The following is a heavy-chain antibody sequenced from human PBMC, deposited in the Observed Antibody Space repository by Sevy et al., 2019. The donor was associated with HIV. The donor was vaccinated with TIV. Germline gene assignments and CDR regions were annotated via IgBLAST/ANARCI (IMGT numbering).Heavy chain of an antibody. CDR2: IIPIFGTA. CDR1: GGTFSSYA. J-gene: IGHJ6*02. CDR3: ARGLRVVVPAAADDYYYYYGMDV. V-gene: IGHV1-69*13. Sequence: ASVKVSCKASGGTFSSYAISWVRQAPGQGLEWMGGIIPIFGTANYAQKFQGRVTITADESTSTAYMELSSRRSEDTAVYYCARGLRVVVPAAADDYYYYYGMDVWGQGTTVTVSS. D-gene: IGHD2-2*01.